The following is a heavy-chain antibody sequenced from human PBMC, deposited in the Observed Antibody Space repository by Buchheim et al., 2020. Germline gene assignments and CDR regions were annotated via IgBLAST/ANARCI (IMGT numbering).Heavy chain of an antibody. Sequence: EVRLLESGGGLVQPGGSLRLSCAASGFTFSNYAMSWVRQASGKGLEWVSGIRGSGVKKYYADSVKGRFTISRDNSKNTLYLPMNSLRAEDTAVYFCAKVTRAQDVFDYWGQGTL. CDR2: IRGSGVKK. J-gene: IGHJ4*02. CDR1: GFTFSNYA. CDR3: AKVTRAQDVFDY. D-gene: IGHD2-21*02. V-gene: IGHV3-23*01.